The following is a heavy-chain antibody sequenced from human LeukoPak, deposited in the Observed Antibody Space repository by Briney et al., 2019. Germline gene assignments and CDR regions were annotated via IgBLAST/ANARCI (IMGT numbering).Heavy chain of an antibody. CDR1: GFTVSSNY. D-gene: IGHD3-10*01. J-gene: IGHJ6*02. CDR2: IYSGGST. CDR3: ARGPISMVRGVKTRYYYYGMDV. Sequence: PGGSLRLSCAASGFTVSSNYMSWVRQAPGKGLEWVSVIYSGGSTYYADSVKGRFTISRDNSKNTLYLQMNSLRAEDTAVYYCARGPISMVRGVKTRYYYYGMDVGGQGTTVTVS. V-gene: IGHV3-66*01.